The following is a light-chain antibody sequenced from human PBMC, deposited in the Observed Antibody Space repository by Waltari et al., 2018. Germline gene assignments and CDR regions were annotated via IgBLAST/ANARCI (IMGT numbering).Light chain of an antibody. J-gene: IGKJ4*01. CDR1: QSLLHSDGKTY. CDR2: EVS. V-gene: IGKV2D-29*01. CDR3: MQTTLLPLT. Sequence: EIVMIQSHLSLSVTPGQSASISCKSSQSLLHSDGKTYLNWYLQKPGQPPHLLIHEVSKRFSGVPDRFSGGGSGTDFTLKISRVEAEDVGIYYCMQTTLLPLTFGGGTKVEIK.